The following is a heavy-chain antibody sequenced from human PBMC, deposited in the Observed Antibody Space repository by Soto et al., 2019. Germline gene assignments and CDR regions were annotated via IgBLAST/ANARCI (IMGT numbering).Heavy chain of an antibody. CDR1: GGSISSYY. CDR2: IYTSGST. J-gene: IGHJ6*02. CDR3: ARPSGYSYGSDYYYYGMDV. V-gene: IGHV4-4*07. D-gene: IGHD5-18*01. Sequence: PSETLSLTCTVSGGSISSYYWSWIRQPAGKGLEWIGRIYTSGSTNYNPSLKSRVTMSVDTSKNQFSLKLSSVTAADTAVYYCARPSGYSYGSDYYYYGMDVWGQGTTVTVSS.